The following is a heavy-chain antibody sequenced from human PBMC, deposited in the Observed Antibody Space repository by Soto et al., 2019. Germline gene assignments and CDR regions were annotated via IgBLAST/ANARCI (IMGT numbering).Heavy chain of an antibody. J-gene: IGHJ5*02. CDR2: IYYSGST. D-gene: IGHD5-12*01. Sequence: PSETLSLTCTVSGGSISSSSCYWGWIRQPPGKGLEWIGSIYYSGSTYYNPSLKSRVTISVDTSKNQFSLKLSSVTAADTAVYYCARHGNSGYDFYHWFAPWGQGTLVTVSS. V-gene: IGHV4-39*01. CDR1: GGSISSSSCY. CDR3: ARHGNSGYDFYHWFAP.